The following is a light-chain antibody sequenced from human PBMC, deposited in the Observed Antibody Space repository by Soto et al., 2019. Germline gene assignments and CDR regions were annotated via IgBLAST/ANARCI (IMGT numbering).Light chain of an antibody. CDR1: QSVSNNY. CDR3: HQHGGTPET. Sequence: EIVLTQSPDTLSLSPGETATLSCRASQSVSNNYLAWYHQKPGQAPRLLIFRASSRATGVPDRFSGSGSGTEFIFTSSGLEPEDSGIYHCHQHGGTPETFGQGTRVEIK. CDR2: RAS. V-gene: IGKV3-20*01. J-gene: IGKJ1*01.